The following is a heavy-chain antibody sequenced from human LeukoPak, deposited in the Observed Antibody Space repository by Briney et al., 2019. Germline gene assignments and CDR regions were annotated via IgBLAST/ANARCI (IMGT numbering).Heavy chain of an antibody. J-gene: IGHJ5*02. V-gene: IGHV3-23*01. Sequence: GGSLRLSCAASGFTFSTYGMNWVRQAPGKGLEWVSVISNSAGSTYYADSVKGRFTISRDNSKNTLYLQMNSLRAEDTAVYYCARDLGQYYDTSDNWFDPWGQGTLVTVSS. CDR1: GFTFSTYG. D-gene: IGHD3-22*01. CDR2: ISNSAGST. CDR3: ARDLGQYYDTSDNWFDP.